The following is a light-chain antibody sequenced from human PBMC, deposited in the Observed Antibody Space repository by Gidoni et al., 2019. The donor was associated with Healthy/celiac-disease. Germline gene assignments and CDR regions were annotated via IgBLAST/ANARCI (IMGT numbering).Light chain of an antibody. CDR3: QQYGSSPWT. J-gene: IGKJ1*01. CDR2: GAT. V-gene: IGKV3-20*01. CDR1: QSVSSSY. Sequence: IVFTHSPGTLSLSPGERATLSCRASQSVSSSYLAWYQQKPGQAPRLLIYGATSRTTGIPDRFSGSGSGKDFTLTISRLEPEDFAVYYCQQYGSSPWTFGQGTKVEIK.